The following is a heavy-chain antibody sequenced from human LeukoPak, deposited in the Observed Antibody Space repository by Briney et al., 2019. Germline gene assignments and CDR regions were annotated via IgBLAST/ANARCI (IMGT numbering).Heavy chain of an antibody. CDR1: GYTFTSYG. CDR2: ISAYNGNT. Sequence: VASVKVSCKASGYTFTSYGISWVRQAPGQGLEWMGWISAYNGNTNYAQKLQGRVTMTTDTSTSTAYMELRSLRSDDTAVYYCARDLYYDYVWGSYRTTFDYWGQGTLVTVSS. J-gene: IGHJ4*02. V-gene: IGHV1-18*01. CDR3: ARDLYYDYVWGSYRTTFDY. D-gene: IGHD3-16*02.